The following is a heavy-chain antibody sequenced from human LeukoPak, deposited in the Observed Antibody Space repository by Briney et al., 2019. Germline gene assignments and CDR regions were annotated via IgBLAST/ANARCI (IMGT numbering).Heavy chain of an antibody. CDR1: GFAFSSYA. V-gene: IGHV3-23*03. CDR2: IDNFGSI. CDR3: AGGTYYGSGGRPGYFDH. Sequence: GGSLRLSCAASGFAFSSYAMSWVRQAPGKGLEWVSLIDNFGSIYYRDSVKGRFTISRDISKSTLYLHMNTLSAEDTAVYYCAGGTYYGSGGRPGYFDHWGQGILVTVSS. D-gene: IGHD3-10*01. J-gene: IGHJ4*02.